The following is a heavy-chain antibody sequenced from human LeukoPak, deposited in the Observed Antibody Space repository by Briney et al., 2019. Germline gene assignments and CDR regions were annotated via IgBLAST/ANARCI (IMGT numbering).Heavy chain of an antibody. J-gene: IGHJ4*02. Sequence: ASVMVSCKTSGYTFTGYYMHWVRQAPGQGLEWMGWINPNTDGTNYAQNFQGRVTMTSDTSISTAYMELSSLRSDDTAMYYCARAPMIVVVFPPRLDFWGQGTLLTVSS. CDR3: ARAPMIVVVFPPRLDF. D-gene: IGHD3-22*01. CDR2: INPNTDGT. V-gene: IGHV1-2*02. CDR1: GYTFTGYY.